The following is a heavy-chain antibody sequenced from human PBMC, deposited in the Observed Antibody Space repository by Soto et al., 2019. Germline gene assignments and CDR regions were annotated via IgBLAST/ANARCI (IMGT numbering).Heavy chain of an antibody. CDR2: IIPSIGII. J-gene: IGHJ4*02. V-gene: IGHV1-69*04. CDR1: GGTFSSFV. CDR3: AREGDMKFHSDSSDEPGY. D-gene: IGHD3-22*01. Sequence: QVQLVQSGAEVKKPGSSVKVSCKASGGTFSSFVISWVRQAPGQGLEWMGRIIPSIGIINYAQKFQGRVTITADTSTSTAYMDLSRLRSDDTAVYYCAREGDMKFHSDSSDEPGYWGQGTLVTVSS.